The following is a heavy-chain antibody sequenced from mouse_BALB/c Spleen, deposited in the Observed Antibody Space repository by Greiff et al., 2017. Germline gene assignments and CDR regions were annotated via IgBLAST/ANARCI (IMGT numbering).Heavy chain of an antibody. CDR1: GYTFTSYW. D-gene: IGHD1-2*01. V-gene: IGHV1S127*01. Sequence: QVQLQQPGAELVKPGASVKMSCKASGYTFTSYWMHWVKQRPGQGLEWIGVIDPSDSYTSYNQKFKGKATLTVDTSSSTAYMQLSSLTSEDSAVYYCTRETTATYFDVWGAGTTVTVSS. CDR3: TRETTATYFDV. J-gene: IGHJ1*01. CDR2: IDPSDSYT.